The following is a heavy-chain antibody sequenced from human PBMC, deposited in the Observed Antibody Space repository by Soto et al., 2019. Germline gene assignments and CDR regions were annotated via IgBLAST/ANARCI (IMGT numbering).Heavy chain of an antibody. J-gene: IGHJ6*02. D-gene: IGHD5-12*01. CDR3: ARGGVEMATIPHYYHYGMDV. Sequence: SQTLSLTCAISGDSVSSNSAAWNWIRQSPSRGLEWLGRTYYRSKWYNGYAVSVKSRITINPDTSKNQFSMQLNSVTPEDTAVYYCARGGVEMATIPHYYHYGMDVWGQGTTVTASS. CDR1: GDSVSSNSAA. CDR2: TYYRSKWYN. V-gene: IGHV6-1*01.